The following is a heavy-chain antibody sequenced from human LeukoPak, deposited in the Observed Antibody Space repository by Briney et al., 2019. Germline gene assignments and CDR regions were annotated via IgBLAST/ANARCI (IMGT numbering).Heavy chain of an antibody. CDR1: GGSISSYY. V-gene: IGHV4-4*07. D-gene: IGHD6-6*01. CDR3: ARDGSSSSGYYYYYYGMDV. J-gene: IGHJ6*02. Sequence: SETLSLTCTVSGGSISSYYWSWIRQPAGKGLEWIGRIYTSGSTNYNPSLKSRVTMSVDTSKNQFSLKLSSVTAADTAVYYCARDGSSSSGYYYYYYGMDVWGQGTTVTVSS. CDR2: IYTSGST.